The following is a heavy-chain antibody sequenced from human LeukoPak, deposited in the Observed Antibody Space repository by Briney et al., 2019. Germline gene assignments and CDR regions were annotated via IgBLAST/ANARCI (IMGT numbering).Heavy chain of an antibody. J-gene: IGHJ4*02. D-gene: IGHD2-15*01. CDR2: IYYGGST. Sequence: SETLSLTCTVSGGSISSSGYYWGWIRQPPGMGLEWIGSIYYGGSTYYNPSLKSRVTISVDTSKNQFSLKLSSVTAADTAMYYCARKYCSGGDCYSNYWGQGTLVTVSS. CDR1: GGSISSSGYY. V-gene: IGHV4-39*01. CDR3: ARKYCSGGDCYSNY.